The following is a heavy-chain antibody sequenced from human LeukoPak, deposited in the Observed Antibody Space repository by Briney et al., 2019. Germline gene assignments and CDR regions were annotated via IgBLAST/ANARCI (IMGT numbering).Heavy chain of an antibody. CDR1: GFTFDDYG. V-gene: IGHV3-20*04. CDR3: ARDMSPGYYDYVWGSYRYNYYYMDV. CDR2: INWNGGST. D-gene: IGHD3-16*02. J-gene: IGHJ6*03. Sequence: PGGSLRLSCAASGFTFDDYGMSWVRQAPGKGLEWVSGINWNGGSTGYADSVKGRFTISRDNAKNSLYLQMNSLRAEDTALYYCARDMSPGYYDYVWGSYRYNYYYMDVWGKGTTVTVSS.